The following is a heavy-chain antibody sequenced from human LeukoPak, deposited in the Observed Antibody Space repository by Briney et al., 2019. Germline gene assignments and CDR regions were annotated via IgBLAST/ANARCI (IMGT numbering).Heavy chain of an antibody. CDR3: ATHGGRNYYDSSGYYY. D-gene: IGHD3-22*01. J-gene: IGHJ4*02. V-gene: IGHV3-30*03. CDR1: GFTFSSYG. Sequence: PGGSLRLSCAASGFTFSSYGMHWVRQAPGKGLEWVAVISYDGSNKYYADSVKGRFTISRDNSKNTLYLQMNSLRAEDTAVYYCATHGGRNYYDSSGYYYWGQGTLVTVSS. CDR2: ISYDGSNK.